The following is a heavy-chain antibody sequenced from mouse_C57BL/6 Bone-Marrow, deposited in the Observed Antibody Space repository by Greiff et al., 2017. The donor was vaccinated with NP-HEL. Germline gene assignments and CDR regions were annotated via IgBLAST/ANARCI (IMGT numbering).Heavy chain of an antibody. CDR1: GFNIKDYY. CDR2: IDPEDGET. D-gene: IGHD2-4*01. CDR3: APNCYDYDGAWFAY. V-gene: IGHV14-2*01. Sequence: VQLQQSGAELVKPGASVKLSCTASGFNIKDYYMHWVKQRTEQGLEWIGRIDPEDGETKYAPKFQGKATITADTSSNTAYLQLSSLTSEDTAVYYCAPNCYDYDGAWFAYWGQGTLVTVSA. J-gene: IGHJ3*01.